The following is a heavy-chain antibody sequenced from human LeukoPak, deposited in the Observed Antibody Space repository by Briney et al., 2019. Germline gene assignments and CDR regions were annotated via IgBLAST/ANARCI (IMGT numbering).Heavy chain of an antibody. V-gene: IGHV4-39*01. CDR1: GGSISSYY. Sequence: SETLSLTCTVSGGSISSYYWSWIRQPPGKGLEWIGSIYYSGSTYYNPSLKSRVTISVDTSKNQFSLKLSSVTAADTAVYYCARQALILNWFDPWGQGTLVTVSS. CDR3: ARQALILNWFDP. D-gene: IGHD2-15*01. CDR2: IYYSGST. J-gene: IGHJ5*02.